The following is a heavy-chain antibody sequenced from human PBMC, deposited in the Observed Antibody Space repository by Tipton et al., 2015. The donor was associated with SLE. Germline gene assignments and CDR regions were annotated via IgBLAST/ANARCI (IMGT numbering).Heavy chain of an antibody. CDR2: INHSGST. D-gene: IGHD3-16*01. J-gene: IGHJ6*03. CDR1: GGSFSGYY. Sequence: LRLSCAVYGGSFSGYYWSWIRQPPGKGLEWIGEINHSGSTNYNPSLKSRVTISVDTSKNQFSLKLSSVTAADTAVYYCARGGTLWYYHSYMDVWGKGTTVTVSS. CDR3: ARGGTLWYYHSYMDV. V-gene: IGHV4-34*01.